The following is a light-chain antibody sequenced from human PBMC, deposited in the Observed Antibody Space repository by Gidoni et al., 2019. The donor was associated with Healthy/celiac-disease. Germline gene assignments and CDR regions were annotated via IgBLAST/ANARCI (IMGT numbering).Light chain of an antibody. Sequence: DTVMTQSPLSLPVTTGEPASISCRSSQSPLHSNGYNYLDWYLQKPGQSPQLLIYLGSNRASGVPDRFSGSGSGTDFTLKISRVEAEDVGVYYCMQALQTPFTFGPGTKVDIK. CDR2: LGS. CDR1: QSPLHSNGYNY. CDR3: MQALQTPFT. V-gene: IGKV2-28*01. J-gene: IGKJ3*01.